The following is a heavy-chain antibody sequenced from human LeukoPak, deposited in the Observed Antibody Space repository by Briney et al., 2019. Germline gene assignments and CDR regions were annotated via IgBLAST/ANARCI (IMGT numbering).Heavy chain of an antibody. CDR3: ARDGFVGELLGY. J-gene: IGHJ4*02. D-gene: IGHD1-7*01. Sequence: ASVKVSCKASGYTFTGYYMHWVRQAPGQGLAWMGWINPNSGGTNYAQKFQGRVTMTRDTSISTAYMELSRLRSDDTAVYYCARDGFVGELLGYWGQGTLVTVSS. V-gene: IGHV1-2*02. CDR2: INPNSGGT. CDR1: GYTFTGYY.